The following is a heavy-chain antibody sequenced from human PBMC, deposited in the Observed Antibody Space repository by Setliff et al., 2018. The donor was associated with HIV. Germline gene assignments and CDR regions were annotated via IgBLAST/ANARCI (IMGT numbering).Heavy chain of an antibody. J-gene: IGHJ5*02. CDR3: ASRVYYYDSNNFLREEGFDP. V-gene: IGHV4-39*01. D-gene: IGHD3-22*01. CDR2: IHYNERT. Sequence: SETLSLTCTVSGGSASNSRYYWAWIRQPTGKGLEYIGSIHYNERTYYNPSLKSRVAISIDTSKNQFSLNLTSVTAAATAVYYCASRVYYYDSNNFLREEGFDPWGQGTLVTVSS. CDR1: GGSASNSRYY.